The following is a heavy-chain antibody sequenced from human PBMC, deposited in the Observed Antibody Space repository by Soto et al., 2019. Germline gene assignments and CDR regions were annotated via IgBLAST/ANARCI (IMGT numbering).Heavy chain of an antibody. J-gene: IGHJ4*02. CDR3: ARSLRKYYDRSGLYY. CDR2: ISYSGSTI. Sequence: GGSLRLCCAASGLTFSNYEMNWVRQAPGKGLEWVSYISYSGSTIYYADSVKGRFTISRDNSKNSLYLQMNSLRAEDTAVYYCARSLRKYYDRSGLYYWGQGT. D-gene: IGHD3-22*01. V-gene: IGHV3-48*03. CDR1: GLTFSNYE.